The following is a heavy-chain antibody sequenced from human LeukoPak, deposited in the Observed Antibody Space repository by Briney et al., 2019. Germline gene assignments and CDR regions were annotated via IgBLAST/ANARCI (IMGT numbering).Heavy chain of an antibody. J-gene: IGHJ4*02. Sequence: GGSLRLSCAASGFTFSNHGMLWVRQAPGKGLEWVAVIWYDGSNKYYADSVKGRFTISRDTPKNTLFLQMNSLRAEDTAVYYCGRDRSVRYFDYWGQGALVTVSS. D-gene: IGHD2-15*01. CDR3: GRDRSVRYFDY. V-gene: IGHV3-33*01. CDR1: GFTFSNHG. CDR2: IWYDGSNK.